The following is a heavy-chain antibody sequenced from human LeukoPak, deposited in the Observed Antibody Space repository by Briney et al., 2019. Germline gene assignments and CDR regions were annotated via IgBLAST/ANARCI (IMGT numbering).Heavy chain of an antibody. J-gene: IGHJ3*02. V-gene: IGHV1-2*02. CDR1: GYTFTSYD. Sequence: ASVKVSCKASGYTFTSYDINWVRQATGQGLGWMGWINPNSGGTNYAQKFQGRVTVTRDTSISTAYMELSRLRSDDTAVYYCARDSGSYFDAFDIWGQGTMVTVSS. CDR3: ARDSGSYFDAFDI. D-gene: IGHD1-26*01. CDR2: INPNSGGT.